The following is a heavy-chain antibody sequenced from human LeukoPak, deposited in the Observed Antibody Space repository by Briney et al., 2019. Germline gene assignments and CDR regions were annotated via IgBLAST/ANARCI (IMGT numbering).Heavy chain of an antibody. CDR3: ARLDGSSSYYYYGMDV. Sequence: PSETLSLTCAVYGGSFSGYYWSWIRQPPGKGLEWIGEINHSGSTNYNPSLKSRVTISVDTSKNQFSLKLSSVTAADTAVYYCARLDGSSSYYYYGMDVWGQGTTVTVSS. D-gene: IGHD6-6*01. J-gene: IGHJ6*02. V-gene: IGHV4-34*01. CDR1: GGSFSGYY. CDR2: INHSGST.